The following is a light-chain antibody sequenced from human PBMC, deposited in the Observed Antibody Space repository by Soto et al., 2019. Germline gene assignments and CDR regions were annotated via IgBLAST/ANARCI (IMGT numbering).Light chain of an antibody. J-gene: IGLJ3*02. CDR2: DVS. Sequence: QSALTLPRSVSGSPGQSVTISCTGTSSDVGVYNYVSWYQQHPGKAPKLMIYDVSNRPSGVPDRFSGSKSGNTASLTISGLQAEDEADYYCCSYAGSNTWVLGGGTKLTVL. CDR3: CSYAGSNTWV. V-gene: IGLV2-11*01. CDR1: SSDVGVYNY.